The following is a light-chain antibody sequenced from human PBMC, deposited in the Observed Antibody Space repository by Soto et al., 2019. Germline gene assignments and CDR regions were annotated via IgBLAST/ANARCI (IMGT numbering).Light chain of an antibody. V-gene: IGLV2-23*02. Sequence: QAVVTQPASVSGSPGQSITISCTGTSSDVGSYNLVSWYQQHPGKAPKLMIYEVSKRPSGVSNRFSGSKSGNTASLTISGLQAEDEADYYCCSYAGSSIPVVFGGGTKLTVL. J-gene: IGLJ2*01. CDR3: CSYAGSSIPVV. CDR2: EVS. CDR1: SSDVGSYNL.